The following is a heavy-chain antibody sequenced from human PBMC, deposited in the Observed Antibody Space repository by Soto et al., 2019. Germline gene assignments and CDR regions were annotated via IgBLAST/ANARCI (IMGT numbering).Heavy chain of an antibody. CDR3: ARDRRFYDSGSYDIANDAFDV. CDR1: GYTFTCYN. V-gene: IGHV1-2*02. J-gene: IGHJ3*01. D-gene: IGHD3-22*01. Sequence: ASVKVSCKDSGYTFTCYNMCWVRLAPAQGLEWMGWISPNSVRTNYAPKFQGRVTMTRDTAMSTAYIEVSRLRSDATAVYYCARDRRFYDSGSYDIANDAFDVWGQGTMVTVSS. CDR2: ISPNSVRT.